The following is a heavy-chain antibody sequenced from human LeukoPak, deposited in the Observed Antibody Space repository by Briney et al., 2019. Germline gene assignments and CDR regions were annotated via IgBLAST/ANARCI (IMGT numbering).Heavy chain of an antibody. Sequence: GGSLRLSCAASGFTFDDYVMHWVRQAPGKGQEWVSSISWNSGSIDYADSVKGRFTISRDNAKNSLYLQMNSLRAEDTALYYCAKGSSSGWFPFDYWGQGTLVTVSS. CDR2: ISWNSGSI. J-gene: IGHJ4*02. D-gene: IGHD6-19*01. CDR1: GFTFDDYV. CDR3: AKGSSSGWFPFDY. V-gene: IGHV3-9*01.